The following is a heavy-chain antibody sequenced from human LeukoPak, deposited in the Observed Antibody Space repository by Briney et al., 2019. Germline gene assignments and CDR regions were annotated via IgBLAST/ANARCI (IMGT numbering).Heavy chain of an antibody. V-gene: IGHV3-30-3*01. CDR3: ARDLVGATPFDY. CDR2: ISYDGSNK. CDR1: GFTFSTYA. D-gene: IGHD1-26*01. J-gene: IGHJ4*02. Sequence: GGPLSLSCAPSGFTFSTYARHWSRQAQGKGRGGVAVISYDGSNKYYADSVKGRFTISRDNSKNTLYLQMNSLRAEDTAVYYCARDLVGATPFDYWGQGTLVTVSS.